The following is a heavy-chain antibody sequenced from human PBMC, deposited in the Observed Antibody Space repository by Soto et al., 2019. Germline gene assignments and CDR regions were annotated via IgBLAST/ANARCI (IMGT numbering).Heavy chain of an antibody. V-gene: IGHV3-23*01. Sequence: EVLLLESGGGLVQPGGSLRLSCAASGFTFNTFAMTWVRQAPGKGLEWVSALSGSGSLSYYADSVKGRFTISRDNSKNTMYLQMNNLRVDEPAVYFCARDRGGALDSWGQGTPVTVSS. CDR1: GFTFNTFA. CDR3: ARDRGGALDS. J-gene: IGHJ4*02. CDR2: LSGSGSLS. D-gene: IGHD2-15*01.